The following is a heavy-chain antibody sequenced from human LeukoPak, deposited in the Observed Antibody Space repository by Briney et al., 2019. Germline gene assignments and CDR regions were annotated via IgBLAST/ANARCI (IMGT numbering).Heavy chain of an antibody. J-gene: IGHJ4*02. CDR1: GFTFSSYW. D-gene: IGHD1-26*01. CDR2: IKQDGSEK. V-gene: IGHV3-7*01. CDR3: ARDKIVGATNFDY. Sequence: GGSLRLSCAASGFTFSSYWMSWVRQAPGKGLEWVANIKQDGSEKYYADSVKGRFTISRDNAKNSLYLEMNSLRVEDTAVYYCARDKIVGATNFDYWGQGTLVTVSS.